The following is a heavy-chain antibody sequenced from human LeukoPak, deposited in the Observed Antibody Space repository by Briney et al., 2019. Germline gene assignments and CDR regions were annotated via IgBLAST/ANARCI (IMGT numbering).Heavy chain of an antibody. D-gene: IGHD3-10*01. CDR2: MFYGGST. CDR1: RVSISTGTHY. V-gene: IGHV4-39*01. J-gene: IGHJ4*02. Sequence: SETLSLTCTVSRVSISTGTHYWAWIRQPPGKGLEWIASMFYGGSTYYNASLRSRVSLSVDTSRNQFSLQLNSVTPEDTAVYFCARGVHSYYFDYWGQGTLVTVSS. CDR3: ARGVHSYYFDY.